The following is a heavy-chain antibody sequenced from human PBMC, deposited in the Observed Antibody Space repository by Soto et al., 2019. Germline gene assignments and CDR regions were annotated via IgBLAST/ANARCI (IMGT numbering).Heavy chain of an antibody. CDR1: KYNFTTYW. CDR3: ARAMYSSSSWFDP. J-gene: IGHJ5*02. Sequence: PGESLKISCKGPKYNFTTYWISWVRQMPGKGLEYLGRIDPKDSYTIYSPSFEGHVTMSVDRSISTAYLQWSSLKASDTAVYYCARAMYSSSSWFDPWGQGPLVTVSS. CDR2: IDPKDSYT. D-gene: IGHD6-6*01. V-gene: IGHV5-10-1*01.